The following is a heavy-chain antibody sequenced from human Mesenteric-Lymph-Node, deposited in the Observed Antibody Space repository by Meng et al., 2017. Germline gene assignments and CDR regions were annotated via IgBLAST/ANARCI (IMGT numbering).Heavy chain of an antibody. Sequence: GESLKISCAASGFIFSSYAMSWVHQAPGKGLEWVSAISGSGGSTYYADSVKGRFTISRDNSKNTLYLQMNSLRAEDTAVYYCAKKEYSSGWYVYYYYYYGMDVWGQGTTVTVSS. CDR1: GFIFSSYA. V-gene: IGHV3-23*01. D-gene: IGHD6-19*01. CDR3: AKKEYSSGWYVYYYYYYGMDV. CDR2: ISGSGGST. J-gene: IGHJ6*02.